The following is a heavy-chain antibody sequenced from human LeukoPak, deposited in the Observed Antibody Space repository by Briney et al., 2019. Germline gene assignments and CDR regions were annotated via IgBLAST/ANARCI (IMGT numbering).Heavy chain of an antibody. Sequence: ASVKVSCKASGYTFTSYDINWVRQATGQGLEWIGWMNPNSGNTGYAQKFQGRVTMTRNTSISTAYMELSSLRSEDTAVYYCARGIDCSSNSCPPDWFDPWSQGTLVTVSS. CDR1: GYTFTSYD. J-gene: IGHJ5*02. V-gene: IGHV1-8*01. D-gene: IGHD2-2*01. CDR2: MNPNSGNT. CDR3: ARGIDCSSNSCPPDWFDP.